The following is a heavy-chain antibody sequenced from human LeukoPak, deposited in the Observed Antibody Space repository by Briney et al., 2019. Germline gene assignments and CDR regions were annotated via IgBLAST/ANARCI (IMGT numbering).Heavy chain of an antibody. CDR3: TREGLWFGDQEFG. CDR2: IRSKANSYAT. CDR1: GFTFSGSA. J-gene: IGHJ4*02. D-gene: IGHD3-10*01. Sequence: GGSLRLSCAASGFTFSGSAMHWVRQASGKGLEWVGRIRSKANSYATAYGASVKGRFTISRDDSKNTAYLQMNSLKTEDTAIYYCTREGLWFGDQEFGWGQGTLVTVSS. V-gene: IGHV3-73*01.